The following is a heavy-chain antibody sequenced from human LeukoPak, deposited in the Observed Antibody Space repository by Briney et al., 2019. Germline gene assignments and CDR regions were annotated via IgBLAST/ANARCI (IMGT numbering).Heavy chain of an antibody. D-gene: IGHD6-6*01. Sequence: PGGSLRLSCAASGFTVSGNYMSWVRQAPGKGLEWVSVIYSGGNTYHADSVKGRFTISRDNSKNTPYLQMNSLRAEDTAVYYCARASSIAARPGDYWGQGTLVTVSS. CDR2: IYSGGNT. J-gene: IGHJ4*02. V-gene: IGHV3-53*05. CDR3: ARASSIAARPGDY. CDR1: GFTVSGNY.